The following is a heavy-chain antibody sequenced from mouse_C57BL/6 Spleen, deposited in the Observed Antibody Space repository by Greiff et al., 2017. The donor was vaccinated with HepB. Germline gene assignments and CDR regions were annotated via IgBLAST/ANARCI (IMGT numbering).Heavy chain of an antibody. J-gene: IGHJ2*01. V-gene: IGHV1-62-2*01. Sequence: QVQLQQSGAELVKPGASVKLSCKASGYTFTEYTIHWVKQRSGQGLEWIGWFYPGSGSIKYNENFKDKATLTADKSSSTVYMELSRLTSEDSAVYFCARHERGILTVVAPGYFDYWGQGTTLTVSS. D-gene: IGHD1-1*01. CDR1: GYTFTEYT. CDR2: FYPGSGSI. CDR3: ARHERGILTVVAPGYFDY.